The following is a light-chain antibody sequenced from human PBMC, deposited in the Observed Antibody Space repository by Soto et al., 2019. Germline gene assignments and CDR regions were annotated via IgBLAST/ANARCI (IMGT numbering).Light chain of an antibody. CDR3: SSYTSTTSRV. J-gene: IGLJ1*01. CDR2: DVS. Sequence: QSVLTQPASVSGSPGQSITISCTGTSSDVGGYNYVSWYQQHPGKGPKLMIYDVSNRPSGVSNRFSGSKSGNTASLTISGLQAEDEAGYYCSSYTSTTSRVFGAGTKVTVL. V-gene: IGLV2-14*01. CDR1: SSDVGGYNY.